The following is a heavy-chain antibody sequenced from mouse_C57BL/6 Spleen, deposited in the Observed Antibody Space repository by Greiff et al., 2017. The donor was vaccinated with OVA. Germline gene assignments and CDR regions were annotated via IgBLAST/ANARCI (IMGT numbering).Heavy chain of an antibody. CDR3: ARGGNTVPYYFDY. D-gene: IGHD1-1*01. V-gene: IGHV1-69*01. CDR1: GYTFTSYW. CDR2: IDPSDSYT. J-gene: IGHJ2*01. Sequence: VQLQQPGAELVMPGASVKLSCKASGYTFTSYWMHWVKQRPGQGLEWIGEIDPSDSYTNYNQKFKGKSTLTVDKSSSTAYMQLSSLTSEDSAVYYCARGGNTVPYYFDYWGQGTTRTVSS.